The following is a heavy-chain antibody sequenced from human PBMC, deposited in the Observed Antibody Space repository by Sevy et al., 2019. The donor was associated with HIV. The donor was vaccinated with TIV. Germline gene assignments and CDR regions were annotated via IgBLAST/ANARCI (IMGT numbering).Heavy chain of an antibody. CDR1: GDSVSSNSAA. V-gene: IGHV6-1*01. Sequence: SETLSLTCAISGDSVSSNSAAWNWIRQSPSRGLEWLGRTYYRSKWYNDYAVSLKSRITINPDTSKNQFSLQLNSVTPEDTAVYYCARGYSGWYRGWFDPWGQGTLVTVSS. D-gene: IGHD6-19*01. CDR3: ARGYSGWYRGWFDP. CDR2: TYYRSKWYN. J-gene: IGHJ5*02.